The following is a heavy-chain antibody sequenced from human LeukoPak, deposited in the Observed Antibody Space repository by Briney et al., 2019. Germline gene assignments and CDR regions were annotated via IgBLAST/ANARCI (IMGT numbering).Heavy chain of an antibody. CDR3: ARGSVDTAMAVDY. J-gene: IGHJ4*02. CDR1: GFTFSSYA. CDR2: ISYDGSNK. V-gene: IGHV3-30-3*01. D-gene: IGHD5-18*01. Sequence: GGSLRLSCAASGFTFSSYAMHWVRQAPGKGLEWVAVISYDGSNKYYADSVKGRFTISRDNSKNMLYLQMNSLRAEDTAVYYCARGSVDTAMAVDYWGQGTLVTVSS.